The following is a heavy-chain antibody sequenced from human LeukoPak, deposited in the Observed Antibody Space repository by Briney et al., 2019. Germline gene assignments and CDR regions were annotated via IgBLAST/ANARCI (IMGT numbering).Heavy chain of an antibody. Sequence: GGSLRLSCEVSGFTFSSYAMSWVRQAPGKGLEWVSAISGSGDNTYYADSVKGRFTISRDNSKNTLYLQLNSLRADDTAVYYCAKDLSHRDYFDSSGSYPGYFDYWGQGTLVTVSS. V-gene: IGHV3-23*01. CDR3: AKDLSHRDYFDSSGSYPGYFDY. CDR2: ISGSGDNT. D-gene: IGHD3-22*01. CDR1: GFTFSSYA. J-gene: IGHJ4*02.